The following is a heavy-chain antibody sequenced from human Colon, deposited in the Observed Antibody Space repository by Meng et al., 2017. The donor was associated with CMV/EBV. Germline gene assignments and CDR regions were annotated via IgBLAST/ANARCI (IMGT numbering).Heavy chain of an antibody. D-gene: IGHD4-11*01. J-gene: IGHJ3*02. V-gene: IGHV3-21*06. Sequence: GGSLRLSCEASGFIFRNFEMNWVRQAPGKELEWVSCISSRSDVIYYEDSVKGRFTISRDNAKNSLYLQMNSLRDEDTAVYYCARGILDSNLYLIAFDIWGQGTMVTVSS. CDR2: ISSRSDVI. CDR1: GFIFRNFE. CDR3: ARGILDSNLYLIAFDI.